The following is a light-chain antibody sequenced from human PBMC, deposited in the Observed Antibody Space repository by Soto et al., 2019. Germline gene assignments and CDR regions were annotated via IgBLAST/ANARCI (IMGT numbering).Light chain of an antibody. CDR2: EVT. CDR1: NSDIGNYNI. CDR3: CSYAGSNTYV. J-gene: IGLJ1*01. Sequence: QSVLTQPASVSGSPGQSITISCTGTNSDIGNYNIVSWYQQHPDKAPKLIIYEVTKRPSGVSNRFSGSKSDNTASLTISGLQAEDEGDYHCCSYAGSNTYVFGSGTKVTVL. V-gene: IGLV2-23*02.